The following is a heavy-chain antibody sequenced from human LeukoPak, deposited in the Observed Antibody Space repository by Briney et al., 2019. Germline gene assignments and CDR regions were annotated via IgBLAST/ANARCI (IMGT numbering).Heavy chain of an antibody. D-gene: IGHD1-7*01. J-gene: IGHJ4*02. CDR2: IRGSGGGT. CDR3: ARDSGGRYNWNYVRKPIDY. CDR1: GFTFSNAW. V-gene: IGHV3-23*01. Sequence: PGGSLRLSCAASGFTFSNAWMSWVRQAPGKGLEWVSSIRGSGGGTNYGDSVKGRFTISRYNSKNTLYLQMNSLRAEDTAVYYCARDSGGRYNWNYVRKPIDYWGQGTLVTVSS.